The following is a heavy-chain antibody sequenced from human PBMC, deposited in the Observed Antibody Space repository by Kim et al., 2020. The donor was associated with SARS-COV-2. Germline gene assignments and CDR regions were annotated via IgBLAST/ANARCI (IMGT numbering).Heavy chain of an antibody. Sequence: TRYSPSFQGQVTISADKSISTAYLQWSSLKASDTAMYYCARHESLSKIQLWGQGTLVTVSS. J-gene: IGHJ4*02. CDR2: T. CDR3: ARHESLSKIQL. V-gene: IGHV5-51*01. D-gene: IGHD5-18*01.